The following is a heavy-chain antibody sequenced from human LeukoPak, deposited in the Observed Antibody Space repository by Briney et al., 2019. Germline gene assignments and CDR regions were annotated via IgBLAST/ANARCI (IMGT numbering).Heavy chain of an antibody. J-gene: IGHJ4*02. D-gene: IGHD2-15*01. Sequence: GGSLRLSCAASGFTFSSYWMSWVRQAPGKGLEWVANIKQDGSEKYYVDSVKGRFTISRDNAKNSLYLQMNSLRAEDTAVYYCARGRRGRGFLVVVVAARGSHYFDYWGQGTLVTVSS. V-gene: IGHV3-7*01. CDR3: ARGRRGRGFLVVVVAARGSHYFDY. CDR2: IKQDGSEK. CDR1: GFTFSSYW.